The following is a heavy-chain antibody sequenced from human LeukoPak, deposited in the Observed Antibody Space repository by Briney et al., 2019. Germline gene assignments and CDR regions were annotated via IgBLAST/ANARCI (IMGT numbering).Heavy chain of an antibody. CDR1: GYTFTSYY. CDR3: ATTIMVIY. D-gene: IGHD2-8*01. V-gene: IGHV1-46*01. J-gene: IGHJ4*02. CDR2: INPSGGST. Sequence: ASVKVSCKASGYTFTSYYMHWVRQDPGHGLEGMGIINPSGGSTSYAQKFQSRVTITRDTSASTAYMELSSLRSEDTAVYYCATTIMVIYWGQGTLVTVSS.